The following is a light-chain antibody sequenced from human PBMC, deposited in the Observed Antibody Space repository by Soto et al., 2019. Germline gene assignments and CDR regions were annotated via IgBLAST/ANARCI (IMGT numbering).Light chain of an antibody. CDR3: PPKTTTSSLV. CDR1: SSDVGAYNY. V-gene: IGLV2-14*01. CDR2: EVS. Sequence: QSVLTQSASVSGSPRQTITISCTGTSSDVGAYNYVSWYQQHPGKAPKLMIYEVSNRPSGVSDRFSGSKSGNTASLTISGLQAADEADYYCPPKTTTSSLVFATGT. J-gene: IGLJ1*01.